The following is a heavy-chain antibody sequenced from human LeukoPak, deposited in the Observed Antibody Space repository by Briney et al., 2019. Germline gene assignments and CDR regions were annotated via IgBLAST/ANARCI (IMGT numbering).Heavy chain of an antibody. CDR3: SRNGLVDFDY. CDR2: IRRRAYGGAA. J-gene: IGHJ4*02. Sequence: GGSLRLSCTTSGFAFDDFARSWVRQPAGKGLQWVGFIRRRAYGGAAEYAASVKGRFIISRDDSKGIAYLQMNSLKTEDTAVYYCSRNGLVDFDYWDQGSRVIVSP. CDR1: GFAFDDFA. V-gene: IGHV3-49*04.